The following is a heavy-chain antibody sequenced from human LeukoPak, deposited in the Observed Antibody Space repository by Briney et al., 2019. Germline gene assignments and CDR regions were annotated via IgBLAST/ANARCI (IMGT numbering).Heavy chain of an antibody. CDR2: ISGSGGST. CDR1: GFTFSSYA. V-gene: IGHV3-23*01. Sequence: GGSRRLSCAASGFTFSSYAMSWVRQAPGKGLEWVSAISGSGGSTYYADSVKGRFTISRDNSKNTLYLQMNSLRAEDTAGYYCAKDIVVVTAINAFDIWGQGTMVTVSS. D-gene: IGHD2-21*02. CDR3: AKDIVVVTAINAFDI. J-gene: IGHJ3*02.